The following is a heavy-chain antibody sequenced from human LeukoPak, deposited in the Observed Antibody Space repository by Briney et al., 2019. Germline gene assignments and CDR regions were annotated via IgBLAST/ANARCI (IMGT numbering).Heavy chain of an antibody. CDR2: IIPILGIA. J-gene: IGHJ2*01. Sequence: ASVKVSCKASGGTSSSYAISWVRQAPGQGLEWMGRIIPILGIANYAQKFQGRVTTTADKSTSTAYMELSSLRSEDTAVYYCARSDGYNDWYFGLWGRGTLVTVSS. CDR3: ARSDGYNDWYFGL. D-gene: IGHD5-24*01. CDR1: GGTSSSYA. V-gene: IGHV1-69*04.